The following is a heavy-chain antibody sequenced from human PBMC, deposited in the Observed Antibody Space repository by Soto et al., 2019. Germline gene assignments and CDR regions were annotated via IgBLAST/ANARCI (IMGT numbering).Heavy chain of an antibody. D-gene: IGHD6-13*01. J-gene: IGHJ4*02. CDR3: ARVAPEYSSTPRRFDF. Sequence: GGSLRLSCAASGFTFSSYSMNWVRQAPGKGLEWVSSISSSSSYIYYAHSVKGRFTISRDKTKNTLDLQMNSLRAEDTAVYHCARVAPEYSSTPRRFDFWGQGTLVTVSS. CDR1: GFTFSSYS. CDR2: ISSSSSYI. V-gene: IGHV3-21*04.